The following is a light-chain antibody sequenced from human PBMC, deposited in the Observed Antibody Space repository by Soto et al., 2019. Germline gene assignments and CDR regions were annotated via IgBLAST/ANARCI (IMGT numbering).Light chain of an antibody. CDR3: LQDYTYPWT. CDR2: GVS. J-gene: IGKJ1*01. V-gene: IGKV1-5*01. CDR1: QSISRW. Sequence: EIVMTHAPSTLSTSVGDRVTITCRASQSISRWLAWYQQKPGKAPKLLIHGVSTLESGVPSRFSGSASGTDFTLTISSLQPEDFATYYCLQDYTYPWTFGQGTKVDIK.